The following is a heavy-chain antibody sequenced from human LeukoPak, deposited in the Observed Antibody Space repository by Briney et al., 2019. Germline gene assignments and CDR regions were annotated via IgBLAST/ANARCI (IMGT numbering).Heavy chain of an antibody. J-gene: IGHJ3*02. CDR3: ARVHCSGGGCYQRNDGPEI. CDR2: ISVDSNYL. V-gene: IGHV3-21*01. D-gene: IGHD2-15*01. CDR1: GFTFNTYS. Sequence: GGSLRLSCAASGFTFNTYSMNWVRQAPGKGLEWISSISVDSNYLYYVDSLRGRFTVSRDNTKNSLYLQMNRLRAEDTAVYYCARVHCSGGGCYQRNDGPEIWGQGTVVTVSS.